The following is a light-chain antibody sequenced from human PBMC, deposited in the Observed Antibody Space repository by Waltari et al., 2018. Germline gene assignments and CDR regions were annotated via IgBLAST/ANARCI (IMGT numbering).Light chain of an antibody. CDR1: QSVSSSY. CDR3: QQYGTSPPLT. V-gene: IGKV3-20*01. Sequence: EIVLTQSPGTLSLSPGERATLSCRARQSVSSSYLAWYQHKPGQAPRLVIYGASSRAAGIPDRFSGSGSGTDFTLTISRLEPEDFAVYYCQQYGTSPPLTFGGGTKVEIK. J-gene: IGKJ4*01. CDR2: GAS.